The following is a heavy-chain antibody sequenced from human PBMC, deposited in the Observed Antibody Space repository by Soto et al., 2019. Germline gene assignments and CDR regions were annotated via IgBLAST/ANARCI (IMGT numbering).Heavy chain of an antibody. D-gene: IGHD6-13*01. V-gene: IGHV3-23*01. CDR2: ISGSGGST. J-gene: IGHJ6*02. Sequence: PGGSLTLSCAASGFTFSSYAMSWVRHAPGKGLEWVSAISGSGGSTYYADSVKGRFTISIDNPKNTLYLQMNSQRAEDTAVYYCAKDRSNSWDRTNYYYGMDVWGQGTTVTVSS. CDR3: AKDRSNSWDRTNYYYGMDV. CDR1: GFTFSSYA.